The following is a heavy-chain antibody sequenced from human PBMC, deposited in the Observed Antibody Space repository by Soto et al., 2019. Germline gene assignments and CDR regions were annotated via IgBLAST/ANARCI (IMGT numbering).Heavy chain of an antibody. CDR1: GFTFDDYS. V-gene: IGHV3-9*01. J-gene: IGHJ4*02. D-gene: IGHD2-8*02. CDR3: AKGGGFSTDFDY. Sequence: EVQLVESGGGLVHPGKSPRLSCAASGFTFDDYSMHWVRQAPGKGLEWVSTVSWDSDIIYYANSVKGRFIISRDNAKNSLYLQMNSLTLEDTALYYCAKGGGFSTDFDYWGQGTLVTVSS. CDR2: VSWDSDII.